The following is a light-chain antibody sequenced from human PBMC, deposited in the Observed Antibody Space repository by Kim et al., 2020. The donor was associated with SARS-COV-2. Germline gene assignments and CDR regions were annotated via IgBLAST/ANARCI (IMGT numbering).Light chain of an antibody. V-gene: IGKV1-5*03. Sequence: GDRVTITCRASQSISSWLAWYQQKPGKAPNLLIYKASTLESGVPSRFSGSGSGTEFTLTITSLQPDDYATYYCQQYNNYAWTFGQGTKVDIK. CDR2: KAS. CDR3: QQYNNYAWT. CDR1: QSISSW. J-gene: IGKJ1*01.